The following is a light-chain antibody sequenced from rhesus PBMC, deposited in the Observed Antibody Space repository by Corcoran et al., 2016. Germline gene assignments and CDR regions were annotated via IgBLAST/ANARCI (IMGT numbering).Light chain of an antibody. V-gene: IGLV2-32*01. J-gene: IGLJ1*01. CDR3: CSYAGNYTYI. CDR2: GVI. CDR1: SSDIGGYNY. Sequence: QAALTQPRSVSGSPGQSVTISCTGTSSDIGGYNYVSWYQQHPGTAPKLMIYGVIRRPSGVSDRFSGSKSGNTASLTISGLQAEDEADYYCCSYAGNYTYIFGVGTRLTVL.